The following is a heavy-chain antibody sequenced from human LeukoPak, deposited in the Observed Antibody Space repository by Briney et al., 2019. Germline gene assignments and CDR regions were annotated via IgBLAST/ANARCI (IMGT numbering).Heavy chain of an antibody. CDR1: GFTFSSYS. J-gene: IGHJ4*02. D-gene: IGHD5-18*01. CDR3: ASRGGYSYGYYFDY. CDR2: ISSSSSYI. Sequence: GGSLRLSCAASGFTFSSYSMNWVRQAPGKGLEWVSSISSSSSYIYYADSVKGRFTISRDNAKNSLYLQMNSLRAEDTAVYYCASRGGYSYGYYFDYWGQGTLVTVSS. V-gene: IGHV3-21*01.